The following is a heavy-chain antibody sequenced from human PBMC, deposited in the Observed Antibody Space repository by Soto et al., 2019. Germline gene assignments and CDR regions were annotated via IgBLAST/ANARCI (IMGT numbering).Heavy chain of an antibody. CDR3: SRDQEYSTSGLYWFDL. J-gene: IGHJ5*02. V-gene: IGHV1-18*04. D-gene: IGHD6-6*01. CDR2: ISAYNGDT. Sequence: VQLVQSGAEVKKTGASVKVSCKASGYTFTSYGITWVRQAPGQDLEWMGWISAYNGDTNYAQRLQGRVTMTTDTSTRTMYMELKSLTSDDSAVYYCSRDQEYSTSGLYWFDLWGQGTLVTVSS. CDR1: GYTFTSYG.